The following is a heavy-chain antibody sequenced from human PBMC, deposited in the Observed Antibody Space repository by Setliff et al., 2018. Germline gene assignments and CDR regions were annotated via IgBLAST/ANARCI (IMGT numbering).Heavy chain of an antibody. J-gene: IGHJ6*03. CDR2: ISSSSSTT. V-gene: IGHV3-48*01. D-gene: IGHD3-3*01. Sequence: GGSLRLSCAASGFTFSSYSMNWVRQAPGKGLEWVSYISSSSSTTYYADSVKGRFTISRDNAKNSLYLQMNSLRAEDTAVYYCARDKTIFLSRYYMDVWGKGTTVTVSS. CDR1: GFTFSSYS. CDR3: ARDKTIFLSRYYMDV.